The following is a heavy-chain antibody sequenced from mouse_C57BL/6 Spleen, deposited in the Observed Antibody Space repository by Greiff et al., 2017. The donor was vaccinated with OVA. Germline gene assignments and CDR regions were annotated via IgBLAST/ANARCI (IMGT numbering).Heavy chain of an antibody. CDR1: GFTFSSYA. CDR2: ISDGGSYT. D-gene: IGHD2-3*01. Sequence: EVQLQESGGGLVKPGGSLKLSCAASGFTFSSYAMSWVRQTPEKRLEWVATISDGGSYTYYPDNVKGRFTISRDNAKNNLYLQMSHLKSEDTAMYYCARGDGYHGGFAYWGQGTLVTVSA. V-gene: IGHV5-4*01. CDR3: ARGDGYHGGFAY. J-gene: IGHJ3*01.